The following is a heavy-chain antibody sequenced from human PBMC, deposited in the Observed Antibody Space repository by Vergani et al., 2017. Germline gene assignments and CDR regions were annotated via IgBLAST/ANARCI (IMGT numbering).Heavy chain of an antibody. Sequence: EVQLEESGGGVVRPGGSLRLSCAASGFIFGDYDMNWVRQAPGKGLEWVSRVKWNGDSSVYADSVKGRFTISRDNAKNSLYLQMTSLRAEDTAFYYCARRGSGNTYYFDYWGQGALVTVSS. CDR2: VKWNGDSS. D-gene: IGHD3-10*01. J-gene: IGHJ4*02. CDR3: ARRGSGNTYYFDY. V-gene: IGHV3-20*04. CDR1: GFIFGDYD.